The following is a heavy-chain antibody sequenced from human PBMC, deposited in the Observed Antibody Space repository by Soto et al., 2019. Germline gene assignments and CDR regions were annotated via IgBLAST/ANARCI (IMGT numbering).Heavy chain of an antibody. CDR2: IYYSGST. Sequence: SETLSLTCTVTGDSISSGGYDWSWIRQHPGKGLEWIGYIYYSGSTYYNPSLKSRVTISVDTSKNQFSLKLSSVPAADTAVYYCARGSNGDGYEDYWGQGTLVTVSS. CDR3: ARGSNGDGYEDY. CDR1: GDSISSGGYD. D-gene: IGHD5-12*01. V-gene: IGHV4-31*03. J-gene: IGHJ4*02.